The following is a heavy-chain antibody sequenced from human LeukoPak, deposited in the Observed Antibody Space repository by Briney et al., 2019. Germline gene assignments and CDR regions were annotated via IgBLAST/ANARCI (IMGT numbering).Heavy chain of an antibody. V-gene: IGHV1-69*04. D-gene: IGHD3-10*01. Sequence: SVKVSCKASGGTFSSYAISWVRQAPGQGLEWMGRIIPILGIANYAQKFQGRVTITADKSTSTACMELSSLRSEDTAVYYCARAGSGGSGRYYYYYGMDVWGQGTTVTVSS. CDR1: GGTFSSYA. J-gene: IGHJ6*02. CDR3: ARAGSGGSGRYYYYYGMDV. CDR2: IIPILGIA.